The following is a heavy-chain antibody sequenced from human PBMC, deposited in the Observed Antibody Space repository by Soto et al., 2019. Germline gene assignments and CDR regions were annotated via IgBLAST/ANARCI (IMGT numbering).Heavy chain of an antibody. CDR1: GGSVSSGPYH. V-gene: IGHV4-61*01. CDR2: LSYSGTA. CDR3: MRSHGAY. Sequence: QVQLHESGPGLVKTSETLSLTCTVSGGSVSSGPYHWNWVRQPPGKGLEWIGHLSYSGTANYNPSLRGRVTMATDTSKNQLSLRLTSVTAADTAVYYCMRSHGAYWGQGTLVSVSP. D-gene: IGHD2-8*01. J-gene: IGHJ4*02.